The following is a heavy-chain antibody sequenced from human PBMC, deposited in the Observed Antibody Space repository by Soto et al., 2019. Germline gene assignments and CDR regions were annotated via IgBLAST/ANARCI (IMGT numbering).Heavy chain of an antibody. V-gene: IGHV3-21*01. CDR3: ARGHYDSSGYYSPGPDY. D-gene: IGHD3-22*01. Sequence: GGSLRLSCAASGFTFSSYSMNWVRQAPGKGLEWVSSISSSSSYIYYADSVKGRFTISRDNAKNSLYLQMNSLRAEDTAVYYCARGHYDSSGYYSPGPDYWGQGTLVTV. CDR2: ISSSSSYI. J-gene: IGHJ4*02. CDR1: GFTFSSYS.